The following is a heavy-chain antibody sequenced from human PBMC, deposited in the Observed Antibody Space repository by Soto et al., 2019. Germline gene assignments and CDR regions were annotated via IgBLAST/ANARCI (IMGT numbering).Heavy chain of an antibody. V-gene: IGHV1-8*01. CDR1: GYTFTSYD. J-gene: IGHJ6*03. Sequence: GASVKVSCKDSGYTFTSYDINWVRQATGQGLEWMGWMNPNSGNTGYAQKFQGRVTMTRNTSISTAYMELSSLRSEDTAVYYCAARSAAAIHYYYYYMDVWGKGTTVTVSS. CDR3: AARSAAAIHYYYYYMDV. CDR2: MNPNSGNT. D-gene: IGHD6-13*01.